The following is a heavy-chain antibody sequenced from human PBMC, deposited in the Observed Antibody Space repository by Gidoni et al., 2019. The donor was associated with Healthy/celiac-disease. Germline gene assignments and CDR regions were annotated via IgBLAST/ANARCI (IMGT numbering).Heavy chain of an antibody. J-gene: IGHJ4*02. V-gene: IGHV3-30*04. CDR3: ARGVEIGYYDSSGYGDY. Sequence: QVQLVESGGGVVQPGRSLRLSCAASGFTFSSYAMHWVRQAPGKGLEWVAVISYDGSNKYYADSVKGRFTISRDNSKNTLYLQMNSLRAEDTAVYYCARGVEIGYYDSSGYGDYWGQGTLVTVSS. D-gene: IGHD3-22*01. CDR1: GFTFSSYA. CDR2: ISYDGSNK.